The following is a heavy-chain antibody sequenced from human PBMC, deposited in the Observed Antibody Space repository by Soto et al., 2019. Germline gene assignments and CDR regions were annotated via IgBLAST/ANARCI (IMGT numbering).Heavy chain of an antibody. CDR3: ARDQSMVRGSYYYYSYMDV. CDR2: IYSGGST. V-gene: IGHV3-66*01. CDR1: GFTVSSNY. J-gene: IGHJ6*03. D-gene: IGHD3-10*01. Sequence: EVQLVESGGGLVQPGGSLRLSCAASGFTVSSNYMSWVRQAPGKGLEWVSVIYSGGSTYYAESVKGRFTISRDNSKNTLYLQMNSLRAEDTAVYYCARDQSMVRGSYYYYSYMDVWGKGTTVTVSS.